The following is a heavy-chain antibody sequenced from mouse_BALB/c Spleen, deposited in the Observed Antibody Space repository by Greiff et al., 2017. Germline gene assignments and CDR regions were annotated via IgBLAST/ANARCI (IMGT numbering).Heavy chain of an antibody. CDR2: IRLKSNNYAT. D-gene: IGHD4-1*01. V-gene: IGHV6-6*02. CDR3: TRTGTGYYFDY. J-gene: IGHJ2*01. Sequence: EVMLVESGGGLVQPGGSMKLSCVASGFTFSNYWMNWVRQSPEKGLEWVAEIRLKSNNYATHYAESVKGRFTISRDDSKSSVYLQMNNLRAEDTGIYYCTRTGTGYYFDYWGQGTTLTVSS. CDR1: GFTFSNYW.